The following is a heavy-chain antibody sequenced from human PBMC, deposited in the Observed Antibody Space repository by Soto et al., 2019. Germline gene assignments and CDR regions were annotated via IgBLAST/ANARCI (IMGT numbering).Heavy chain of an antibody. CDR2: VKDGGHT. CDR3: ARGQEGVVAAH. D-gene: IGHD6-19*01. Sequence: QVQLQQWGAGLLKPSETLSLNCAVTGGSLSGYYWSWIRQPPGKGLEWIGEVKDGGHTNYSPSLRGRVTISSDTSNHPFSRRLNSVTAADTGVYYCARGQEGVVAAHWDQGSLVTVSS. CDR1: GGSLSGYY. J-gene: IGHJ4*02. V-gene: IGHV4-34*01.